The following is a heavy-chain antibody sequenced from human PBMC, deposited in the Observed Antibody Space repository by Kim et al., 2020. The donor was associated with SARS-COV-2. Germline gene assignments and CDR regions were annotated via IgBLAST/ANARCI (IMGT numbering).Heavy chain of an antibody. Sequence: ASVKVSCKASGYTFTGYYMHWVRQAPGQGLEWMGWINPNSGGTNYAQKFQGRVTMTRDTSISTAYMELSRLRSDDTAVYYCARDAGGKYNWNYGEGWFDPWGQGTLVTVSS. J-gene: IGHJ5*02. V-gene: IGHV1-2*02. D-gene: IGHD1-7*01. CDR1: GYTFTGYY. CDR3: ARDAGGKYNWNYGEGWFDP. CDR2: INPNSGGT.